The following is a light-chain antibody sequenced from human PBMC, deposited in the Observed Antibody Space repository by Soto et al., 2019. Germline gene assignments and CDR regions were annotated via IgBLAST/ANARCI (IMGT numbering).Light chain of an antibody. CDR2: DAS. Sequence: EIVLTQSPATLSLSPGERATLSCRASQSISTNLAWYQQKPGQAPRLLIYDASNRATGIPARFSGSGSGTDFTLTISSLEPEDFAVYYCQQRSNWPPITFGQGTRWRL. V-gene: IGKV3-11*01. CDR3: QQRSNWPPIT. J-gene: IGKJ5*01. CDR1: QSISTN.